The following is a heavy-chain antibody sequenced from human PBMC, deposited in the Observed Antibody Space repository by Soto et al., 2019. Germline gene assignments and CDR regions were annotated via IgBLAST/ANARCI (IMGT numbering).Heavy chain of an antibody. J-gene: IGHJ6*02. CDR2: INPTSGGT. CDR1: GYTFTSSY. CDR3: ARGPGASRLDV. V-gene: IGHV1-46*01. Sequence: ASVKVSCKASGYTFTSSYIHWVRQAPGQGPEWMGIINPTSGGTSYAQNLQGRVTMTRDTSTRTVYMELNSLRSDDTAVYYCARGPGASRLDVWGQGTTVTVSS. D-gene: IGHD2-8*02.